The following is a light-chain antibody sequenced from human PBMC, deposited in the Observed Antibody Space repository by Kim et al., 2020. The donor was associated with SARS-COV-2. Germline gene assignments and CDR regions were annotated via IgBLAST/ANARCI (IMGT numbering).Light chain of an antibody. V-gene: IGKV2-30*01. CDR3: MQGTHWMYT. CDR2: SVS. J-gene: IGKJ2*01. Sequence: PPASISCRSTQDLLYSDGNTYLTWFHQRPGQSPRRLIYSVSNRDSGVPDRFSGSGSGTDFTLKISRVEAEDVGIYYCMQGTHWMYTFGQGTKLEI. CDR1: QDLLYSDGNTY.